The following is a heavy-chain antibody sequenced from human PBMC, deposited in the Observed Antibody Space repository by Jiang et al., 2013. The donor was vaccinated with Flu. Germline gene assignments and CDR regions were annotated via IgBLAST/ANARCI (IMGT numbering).Heavy chain of an antibody. J-gene: IGHJ4*02. D-gene: IGHD2-15*01. CDR2: IYYTGST. V-gene: IGHV4-30-4*01. CDR1: GGFLTSGDYY. Sequence: GPGLVKPSQTLSLTCTVSGGFLTSGDYYWSWIRQPPGKGLEWLGYIYYTGSTYSNPSLKSRVTISVDTSKNQFSLELNSVTAADTAVYYCARGIYCSGGSCYPAEFDYWGQGTLVTVSS. CDR3: ARGIYCSGGSCYPAEFDY.